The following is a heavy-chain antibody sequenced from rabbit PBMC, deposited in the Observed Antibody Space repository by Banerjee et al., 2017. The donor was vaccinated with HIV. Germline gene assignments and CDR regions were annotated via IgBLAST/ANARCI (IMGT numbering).Heavy chain of an antibody. CDR2: INTSSGST. CDR1: GFSFSINYY. V-gene: IGHV1S45*01. D-gene: IGHD8-1*01. Sequence: QEQVVESGGGLVQPEGSLTLTCTASGFSFSINYYMCWVRQAPGKGLEWIACINTSSGSTVYATWAKGRFTISRTSSTTVALQMTSLTAADTATYFCAKDGGSDYDWAMDLWGPGTLVTVS. J-gene: IGHJ3*01. CDR3: AKDGGSDYDWAMDL.